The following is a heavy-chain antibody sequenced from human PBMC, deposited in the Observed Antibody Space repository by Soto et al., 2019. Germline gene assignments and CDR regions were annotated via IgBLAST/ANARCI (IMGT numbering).Heavy chain of an antibody. V-gene: IGHV3-23*01. CDR2: ISGSGRTI. D-gene: IGHD1-26*01. Sequence: PGVSLGLSCAASGLDFSSEVMCWVRQAPGKGLEWVSSISGSGRTIYHADSMRGRFAISRDNSKNSLYLQLNNLRVDDTAVYYCAKVGPSYYYGMDVWGQGTTVTVSS. CDR3: AKVGPSYYYGMDV. J-gene: IGHJ6*02. CDR1: GLDFSSEV.